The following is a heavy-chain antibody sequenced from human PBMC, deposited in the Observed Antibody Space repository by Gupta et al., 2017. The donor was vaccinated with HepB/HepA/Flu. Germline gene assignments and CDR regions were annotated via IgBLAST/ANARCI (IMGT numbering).Heavy chain of an antibody. V-gene: IGHV3-7*01. CDR2: INKDGSEK. CDR1: GLSFSRYW. J-gene: IGHJ5*02. D-gene: IGHD3-10*01. Sequence: EVQLVESGGGLVQPGGSLRPSCAASGLSFSRYWMSWVRQAPGKGLEWVANINKDGSEKKYADSVKGRFTISRDNAKNSLFLQMNSLRAEETAVYYCASKNTMDGWLDPWGQGTLVTVSS. CDR3: ASKNTMDGWLDP.